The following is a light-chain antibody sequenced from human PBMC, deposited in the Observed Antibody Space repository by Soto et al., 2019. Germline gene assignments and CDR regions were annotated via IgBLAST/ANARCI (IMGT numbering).Light chain of an antibody. V-gene: IGKV3-20*01. CDR2: DAS. J-gene: IGKJ2*01. CDR1: QSVSSSY. Sequence: EIVLTQSPGTLSLSPGERATLSCRASQSVSSSYLAWYQQKPGQAPRLLLYDASSRATGIPDRFSGSGSGTDVTLTISRLEPEDFAVDDCQQSGSSPPKYTFGQGTKLEIK. CDR3: QQSGSSPPKYT.